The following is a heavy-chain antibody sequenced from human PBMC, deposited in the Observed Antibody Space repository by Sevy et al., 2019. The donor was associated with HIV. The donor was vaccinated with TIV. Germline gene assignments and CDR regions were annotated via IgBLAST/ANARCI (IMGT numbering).Heavy chain of an antibody. D-gene: IGHD5-12*01. J-gene: IGHJ4*02. CDR3: ARVGDSGYEFDY. Sequence: GGCLRLSCAASGFTFSSYAMHWVRQAPGKGLEWVAVISYDGSNKYYADSVKGRFTISRDNSKNTLYLQMNSLRAEDTAVYYCARVGDSGYEFDYWGQGTLVTVSS. CDR1: GFTFSSYA. V-gene: IGHV3-30-3*01. CDR2: ISYDGSNK.